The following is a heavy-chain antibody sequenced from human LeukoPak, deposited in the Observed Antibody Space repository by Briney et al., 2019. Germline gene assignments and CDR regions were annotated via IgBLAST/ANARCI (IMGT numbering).Heavy chain of an antibody. CDR2: INSDSGGT. CDR1: GSTFTGYY. Sequence: ASVKVSCKASGSTFTGYYIVWVRQAPGQGRGWMGWINSDSGGTNYAQKFQGRVTMTRDTSTSTAYMELCSLMSDDTALYYCARDGHDILTGYYKGAFDIWGQGTMVTVSS. CDR3: ARDGHDILTGYYKGAFDI. J-gene: IGHJ3*02. D-gene: IGHD3-9*01. V-gene: IGHV1-2*02.